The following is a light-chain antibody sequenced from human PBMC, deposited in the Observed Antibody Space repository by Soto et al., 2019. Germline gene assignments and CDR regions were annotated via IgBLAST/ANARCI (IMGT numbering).Light chain of an antibody. CDR3: LLYYGGPVV. CDR2: STS. V-gene: IGLV7-43*01. Sequence: QAVVTQEPSLTVSPGGTVTLTCGSSTGAVTSGYYPNWFQQKPGQAPRVLIYSTSNKHSGTPTRFSGSLLGGKAALTLSGVQQEDEADYYCLLYYGGPVVFGGGTKLTVL. J-gene: IGLJ2*01. CDR1: TGAVTSGYY.